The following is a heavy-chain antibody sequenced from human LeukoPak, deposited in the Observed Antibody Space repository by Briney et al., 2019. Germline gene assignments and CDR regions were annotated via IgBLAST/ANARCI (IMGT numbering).Heavy chain of an antibody. CDR1: GGSISSSNW. CDR2: IYHSGST. D-gene: IGHD3-3*01. J-gene: IGHJ4*02. V-gene: IGHV4-4*02. Sequence: SGTLSLTCAVSGGSISSSNWWSWVRQPPGKGLEWIGEIYHSGSTNYNPSLKSRVTISVDTSKNQFSLKLSSVTAADTAVYYCARRVYDFWSGSYYFDYWGQGTLVTVSS. CDR3: ARRVYDFWSGSYYFDY.